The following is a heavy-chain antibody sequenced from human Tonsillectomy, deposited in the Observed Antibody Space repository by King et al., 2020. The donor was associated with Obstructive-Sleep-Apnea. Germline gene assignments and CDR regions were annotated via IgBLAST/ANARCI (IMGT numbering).Heavy chain of an antibody. V-gene: IGHV4-59*12. J-gene: IGHJ4*02. Sequence: VQLQESGPGLLKPSETLSLTCTVSGASISSYSWTWIRQPPRKGLEWIGSMSYSGSTNYNPSLKSRVTVSIDTSKNQFSLELTSVTATDTAVYYCAREGEWEQYHGAFDYWGQGTLVTVSS. CDR3: AREGEWEQYHGAFDY. CDR1: GASISSYS. CDR2: MSYSGST. D-gene: IGHD1-26*01.